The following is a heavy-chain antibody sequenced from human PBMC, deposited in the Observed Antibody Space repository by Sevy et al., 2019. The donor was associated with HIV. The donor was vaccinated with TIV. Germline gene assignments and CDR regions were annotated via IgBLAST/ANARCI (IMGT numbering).Heavy chain of an antibody. Sequence: GGSLRLSCAATGFTFSNYAMHWVRQAPGKGMEWVAIIWSDGAYQYHGDSVKGRFTISRDNSKNTLYLQMNNVRVEDTAVYYCASMSSSGRNVDYWGQGTLVTVSS. CDR2: IWSDGAYQ. V-gene: IGHV3-33*01. J-gene: IGHJ4*02. CDR3: ASMSSSGRNVDY. D-gene: IGHD6-19*01. CDR1: GFTFSNYA.